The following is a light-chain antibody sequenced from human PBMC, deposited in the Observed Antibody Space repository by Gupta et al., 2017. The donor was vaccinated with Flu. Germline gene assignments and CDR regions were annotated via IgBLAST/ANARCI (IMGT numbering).Light chain of an antibody. Sequence: SPATLSLYPGERATLSCRASQAVSSNLAWYQQKPGQAPRLLIYDASTRATDVPARFSGSGSGTEFTLTISSLQSDDYALYFWQQYDDWPSFGGGTTVEIK. CDR3: QQYDDWPS. CDR2: DAS. CDR1: QAVSSN. V-gene: IGKV3-15*01. J-gene: IGKJ4*01.